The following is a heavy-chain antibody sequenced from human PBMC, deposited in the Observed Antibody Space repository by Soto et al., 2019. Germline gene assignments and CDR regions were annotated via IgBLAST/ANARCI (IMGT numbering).Heavy chain of an antibody. CDR2: VNPSGGSA. CDR1: GYIFTAYS. J-gene: IGHJ1*01. Sequence: QVQLVQSGAEVKKPGASVKVSCKTSGYIFTAYSWHWVRQAPGQGLEWMAVVNPSGGSAPYAQSVEGRVTLTRDTSTSTFYMELSSLRSEDTAVYYCAREENCRGGTCYSEYFHHWGQGTLVTDSS. CDR3: AREENCRGGTCYSEYFHH. D-gene: IGHD2-15*01. V-gene: IGHV1-46*04.